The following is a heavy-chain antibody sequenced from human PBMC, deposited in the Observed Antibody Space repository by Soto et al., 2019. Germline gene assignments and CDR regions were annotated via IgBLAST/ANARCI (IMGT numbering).Heavy chain of an antibody. D-gene: IGHD2-2*01. CDR2: ISYDGSNK. CDR1: GFTFSSYG. V-gene: IGHV3-30*18. Sequence: QVQLVESGGGVVQPGRSLRLSCAASGFTFSSYGMHWVRQAPGKGLEWVAVISYDGSNKYYADSVKGRFTISRDNSKNTLSLQMNSLRAEDTAVYYCAKEAAVLVPAAMAYYYYYGMDVWGQGTTVTVSS. J-gene: IGHJ6*02. CDR3: AKEAAVLVPAAMAYYYYYGMDV.